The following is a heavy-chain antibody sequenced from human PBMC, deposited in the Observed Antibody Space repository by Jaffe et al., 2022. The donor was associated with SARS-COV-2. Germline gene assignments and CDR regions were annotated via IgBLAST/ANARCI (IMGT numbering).Heavy chain of an antibody. V-gene: IGHV4-31*03. CDR1: GGSISSGGYY. D-gene: IGHD2-15*01. CDR3: VGVVAAKAQYWYFDL. CDR2: IYYSGST. J-gene: IGHJ2*01. Sequence: QVQLQESGPGLVKPSQTLSLTCTVSGGSISSGGYYWSWIRQHPGKGLEWIGYIYYSGSTYYNPSLKSRVTISVDTSKNQFSLKLSSVTAADTAVYYCVGVVAAKAQYWYFDLWGRGTLVTVSS.